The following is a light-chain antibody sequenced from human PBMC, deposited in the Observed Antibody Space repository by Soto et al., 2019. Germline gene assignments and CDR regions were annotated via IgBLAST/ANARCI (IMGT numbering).Light chain of an antibody. CDR3: QQRSHWPS. Sequence: DIVLTQSTATLSLSPGERATLSCRASQSVSNYLAWYQQKPGHAPRLLIYDASNRATGIPARFSGSGSGTDFTLTISSLEPEDFAVYYCQQRSHWPSFGQGTKLEIK. J-gene: IGKJ2*01. CDR2: DAS. V-gene: IGKV3-11*01. CDR1: QSVSNY.